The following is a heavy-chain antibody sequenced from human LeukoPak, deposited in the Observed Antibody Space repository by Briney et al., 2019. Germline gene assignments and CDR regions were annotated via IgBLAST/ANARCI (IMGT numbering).Heavy chain of an antibody. CDR1: GFTFTNYA. V-gene: IGHV3-30-3*01. CDR2: VSYDGNNQ. Sequence: GGSLRLSCAASGFTFTNYAMHWVRQAPGKGLELVAAVSYDGNNQYYADSVKGPFTISRDNSKNTLYLQMSGLRPEDTAVYYCVRDRGASDYYYFDYWGQGTLVTVSS. J-gene: IGHJ4*02. CDR3: VRDRGASDYYYFDY. D-gene: IGHD4-17*01.